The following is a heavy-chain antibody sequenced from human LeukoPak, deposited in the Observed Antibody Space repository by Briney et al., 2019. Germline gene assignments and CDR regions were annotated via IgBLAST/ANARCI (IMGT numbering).Heavy chain of an antibody. CDR1: GFTFSSYA. D-gene: IGHD6-6*01. CDR3: AKEVGYSSSSGWFDP. J-gene: IGHJ5*02. V-gene: IGHV3-23*01. CDR2: ISGSGGST. Sequence: GGSLRLSCAASGFTFSSYAMSWVRPAPGKGLEWVSAISGSGGSTYYADSVKGRFTISRDNSKNTLYLQMNSLRAEDTAVYYCAKEVGYSSSSGWFDPWGQGTLVTVSS.